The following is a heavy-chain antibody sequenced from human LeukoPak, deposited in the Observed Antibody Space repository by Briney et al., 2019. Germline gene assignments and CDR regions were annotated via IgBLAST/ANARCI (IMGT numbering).Heavy chain of an antibody. D-gene: IGHD3-10*01. V-gene: IGHV3-21*05. CDR1: GFTFSTFH. Sequence: GGSLRLSCTASGFTFSTFHMHWVRQAPGKGLEWVSYINYHSQPTYYADSLKGRFTISRDNAKNALYLQMNSLRAEDTAVYYCARVRAGVTIDGPNYYFDYWGQGTLVTVSS. J-gene: IGHJ4*02. CDR3: ARVRAGVTIDGPNYYFDY. CDR2: INYHSQPT.